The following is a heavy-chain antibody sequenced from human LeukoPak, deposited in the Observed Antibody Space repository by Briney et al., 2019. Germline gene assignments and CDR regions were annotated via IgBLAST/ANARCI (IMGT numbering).Heavy chain of an antibody. CDR3: ARDGNIAACDY. J-gene: IGHJ4*02. CDR2: ISSSSSYI. V-gene: IGHV3-21*01. CDR1: GFIFSTHS. Sequence: PGGSLRLSCAASGFIFSTHSMNWVRQAPGKGLEWVSSISSSSSYIYYADSVKGRFTISRDNAKNSLYLQMNSLRAEDTAVYYCARDGNIAACDYWGQGTLVTVSS. D-gene: IGHD6-25*01.